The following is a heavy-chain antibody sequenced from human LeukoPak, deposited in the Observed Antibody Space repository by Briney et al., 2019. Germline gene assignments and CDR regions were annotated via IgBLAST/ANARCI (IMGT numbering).Heavy chain of an antibody. D-gene: IGHD3-22*01. CDR3: ARAATTYYYDTSGYY. CDR1: GFTFSSYS. V-gene: IGHV3-48*04. Sequence: GGSLRLSCAASGFTFSSYSMNWVRQAPGKGLEWVSYISSSSSTIYYADSVKGRFTISRDNANNSLYLQMNSLRAEDTAVYYCARAATTYYYDTSGYYWGQGTLVTVSS. J-gene: IGHJ4*02. CDR2: ISSSSSTI.